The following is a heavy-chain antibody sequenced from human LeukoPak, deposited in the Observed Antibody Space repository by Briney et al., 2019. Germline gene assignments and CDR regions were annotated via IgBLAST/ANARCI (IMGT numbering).Heavy chain of an antibody. CDR3: ATWNSDWEFAY. CDR1: GFTFSGSW. V-gene: IGHV3-7*05. Sequence: GGSLRLSCAASGFTFSGSWMTWVRQAPGKGLEWVAHIKEDGSDKYYVDSVTGRFTISRDNTKNSLYLHMSTLRAEDTAAYYCATWNSDWEFAYWGQGTLSPSPQ. CDR2: IKEDGSDK. D-gene: IGHD1/OR15-1a*01. J-gene: IGHJ4*02.